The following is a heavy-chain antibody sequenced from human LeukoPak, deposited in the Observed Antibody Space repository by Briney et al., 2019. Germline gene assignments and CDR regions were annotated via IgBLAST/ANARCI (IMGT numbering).Heavy chain of an antibody. Sequence: ASVKVSCKASGYTFASFGITWVRQAPGQGLEWMGWINTHNGDTNYAQKLQGRVTMTTDTSTSTAYMELSSLRSDDTAVYYCAKSGHLPSYFDYWGQGTLVTVSS. CDR3: AKSGHLPSYFDY. D-gene: IGHD3-10*01. J-gene: IGHJ4*02. CDR2: INTHNGDT. V-gene: IGHV1-18*01. CDR1: GYTFASFG.